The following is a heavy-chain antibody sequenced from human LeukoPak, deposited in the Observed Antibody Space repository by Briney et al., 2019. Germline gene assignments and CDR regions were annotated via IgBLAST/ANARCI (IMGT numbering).Heavy chain of an antibody. CDR2: ISSSGGTI. J-gene: IGHJ6*03. Sequence: GGSLRLSCAASGFTFSDYYMNWIRQAPGKGLEWVSYISSSGGTIYYADSVKGRFTISRDNAKNSLYLQMNSLTAEDTAVYYWATDVAPDYDDWGWGKRSTVT. V-gene: IGHV3-11*04. CDR1: GFTFSDYY. D-gene: IGHD4-17*01. CDR3: ATDVAPDYDDWG.